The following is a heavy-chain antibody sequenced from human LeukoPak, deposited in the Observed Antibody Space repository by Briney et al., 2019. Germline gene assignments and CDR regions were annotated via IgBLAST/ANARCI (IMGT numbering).Heavy chain of an antibody. CDR2: INTNTGNP. V-gene: IGHV7-4-1*02. Sequence: ASVKVSCKASGGTFSSYAISWVRQAPGQGLEWMGWINTNTGNPTYAQGFTGRFVFSLDTSVSTAYLQISSLKAEDTAVYYCARDGAPNPGLVVPAATMGDYYYYYGMDVWGQGTTVTVSS. D-gene: IGHD2-2*01. CDR3: ARDGAPNPGLVVPAATMGDYYYYYGMDV. CDR1: GGTFSSYA. J-gene: IGHJ6*02.